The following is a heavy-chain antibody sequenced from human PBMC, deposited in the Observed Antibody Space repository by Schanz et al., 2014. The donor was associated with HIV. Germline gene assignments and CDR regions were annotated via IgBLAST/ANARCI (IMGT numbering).Heavy chain of an antibody. CDR2: VSGSGST. CDR1: SGSIRTYH. CDR3: AKSGQLVTKHYWFDS. Sequence: QVLLQESGPRLMKPSETVSLTCTVSSGSIRTYHWHWIRQSAGKRLEWIGRVSGSGSTDHNPSLKKRLTMSVETSNTLFPLKLKSVTAADTAVYYCAKSGQLVTKHYWFDSWGQGTLVIVSS. D-gene: IGHD6-6*01. J-gene: IGHJ5*01. V-gene: IGHV4-4*07.